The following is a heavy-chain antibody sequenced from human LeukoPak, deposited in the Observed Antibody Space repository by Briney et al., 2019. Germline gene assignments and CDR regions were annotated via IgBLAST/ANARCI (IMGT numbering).Heavy chain of an antibody. V-gene: IGHV3-48*04. CDR1: GFTFSSFG. CDR2: ISSSGSTI. CDR3: ARSGYYFDY. J-gene: IGHJ4*02. Sequence: PGGSLRLSCAASGFTFSSFGMNWVRQAPGKGLEWVSYISSSGSTIYYADSVKGRFTISRDNAKNSLYLQMNSLRAEDTAVYYCARSGYYFDYWGQGTLVTVSS.